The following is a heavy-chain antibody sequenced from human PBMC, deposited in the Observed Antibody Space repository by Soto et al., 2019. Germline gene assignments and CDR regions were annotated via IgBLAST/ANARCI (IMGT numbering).Heavy chain of an antibody. J-gene: IGHJ4*02. D-gene: IGHD3-3*01. V-gene: IGHV1-18*01. CDR3: ARGSGATYYDFWSGYFNSYYFDY. CDR1: GYTFTSYG. CDR2: ISAYNGNT. Sequence: ASVKVSCKASGYTFTSYGISWVRQAPGQGLEWMGWISAYNGNTNYAQKLQGRVTMTTDTSTSTAYMELRSLRSDDTAVYYCARGSGATYYDFWSGYFNSYYFDYWGQGTLVTVSS.